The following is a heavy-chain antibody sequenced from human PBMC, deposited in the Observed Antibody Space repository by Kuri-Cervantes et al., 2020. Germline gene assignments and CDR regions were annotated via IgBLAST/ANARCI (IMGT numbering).Heavy chain of an antibody. Sequence: GGSLRLSCAASGFTFSSYGMHWVRQAPGKGLEWVAVISYDGSNKYYADSVEGRFTISRDNSKNLLYLQMNSLRAEDTAVYYCARDDSTSGWFAIDYWGQGTVVTVSS. CDR3: ARDDSTSGWFAIDY. CDR2: ISYDGSNK. V-gene: IGHV3-30*03. D-gene: IGHD2-2*01. J-gene: IGHJ4*02. CDR1: GFTFSSYG.